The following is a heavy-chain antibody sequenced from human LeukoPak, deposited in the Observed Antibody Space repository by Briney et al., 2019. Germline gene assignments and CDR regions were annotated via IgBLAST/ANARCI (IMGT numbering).Heavy chain of an antibody. D-gene: IGHD6-19*01. CDR3: ARRSSGWAVRTNDY. V-gene: IGHV4-39*07. CDR1: GASVSGSAYY. CDR2: IYYSGST. J-gene: IGHJ4*02. Sequence: SETLSLTCTVSGASVSGSAYYWGWIRQPPGKGLEWIGYIYYSGSTNYNPSLKSRVTISVDTSKNQFSLKLSSVTAADTAVYYCARRSSGWAVRTNDYWGQGTLVTVSS.